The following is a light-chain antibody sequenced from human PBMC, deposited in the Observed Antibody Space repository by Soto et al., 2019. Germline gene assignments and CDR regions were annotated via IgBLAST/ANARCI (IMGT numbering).Light chain of an antibody. CDR1: SSDVGGYNY. V-gene: IGLV2-14*01. CDR3: SSYTSSSPLGV. Sequence: QSALTQPASVSGSPGQSITISCTGTSSDVGGYNYVSWYQQHPGKAPKLMIYDVSHRPSGVSNRCSGSKSGNTASLTISGLQAEDEDYYYCSSYTSSSPLGVFGAGTKLTVL. CDR2: DVS. J-gene: IGLJ1*01.